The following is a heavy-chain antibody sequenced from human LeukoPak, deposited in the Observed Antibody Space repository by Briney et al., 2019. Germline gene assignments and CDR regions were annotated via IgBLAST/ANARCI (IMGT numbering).Heavy chain of an antibody. V-gene: IGHV3-30*03. CDR2: ISYDGSNK. CDR1: GFTFSSYG. CDR3: ARAFDTSWDYYYMDV. Sequence: GGSLRLSCAASGFTFSSYGMHWVRQAPGKGLEWVAVISYDGSNKYYADSVKGRLTISRDDAKNSLYLQMNSLRAEDTAVYYCARAFDTSWDYYYMDVWGKGTTVTVSS. J-gene: IGHJ6*03. D-gene: IGHD2-2*01.